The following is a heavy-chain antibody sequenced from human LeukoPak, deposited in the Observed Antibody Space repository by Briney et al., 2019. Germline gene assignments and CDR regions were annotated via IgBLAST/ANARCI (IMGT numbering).Heavy chain of an antibody. V-gene: IGHV3-7*02. CDR1: GFTFSGSW. Sequence: PGGSQRLSCAASGFTFSGSWMSWVRQAPGKGLEWVASINPDGGVTSYVGSVKGRFTISRDNAKNSLDLQMNSLSLEDTAVYYCAKSMTTYDHWGQGTLVTVSS. CDR2: INPDGGVT. CDR3: AKSMTTYDH. J-gene: IGHJ4*02. D-gene: IGHD3-16*01.